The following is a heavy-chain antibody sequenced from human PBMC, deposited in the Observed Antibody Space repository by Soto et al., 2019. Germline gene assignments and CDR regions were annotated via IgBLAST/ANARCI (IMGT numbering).Heavy chain of an antibody. CDR1: GFTVSSSY. CDR3: ARAGMVANFYYYYGMDV. D-gene: IGHD5-12*01. J-gene: IGHJ6*02. V-gene: IGHV3-53*01. Sequence: PGGSLRLSCAASGFTVSSSYMSWVRQDPGKGLEWVSLIHSGGSTDYADSVRGRFTISRDNSKNTLYLQMNSLRAEDTAVYYCARAGMVANFYYYYGMDVWGQGTTVTVSS. CDR2: IHSGGST.